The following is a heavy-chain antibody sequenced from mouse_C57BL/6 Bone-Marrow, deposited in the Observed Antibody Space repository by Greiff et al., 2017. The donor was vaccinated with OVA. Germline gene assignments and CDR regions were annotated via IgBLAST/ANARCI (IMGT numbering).Heavy chain of an antibody. D-gene: IGHD2-4*01. CDR1: GYSITSGYY. CDR2: ISYDGSN. J-gene: IGHJ2*01. CDR3: ARDHYDYDGYFDY. Sequence: EVQLVESGPGLVKPSQSLSLTCSVTGYSITSGYYWNWIRQFPGNKLEWMGYISYDGSNNYNPSLKNRISITRDTSKNQFFLKLNSVTTEDTATYYCARDHYDYDGYFDYWGQGTTLTVSS. V-gene: IGHV3-6*01.